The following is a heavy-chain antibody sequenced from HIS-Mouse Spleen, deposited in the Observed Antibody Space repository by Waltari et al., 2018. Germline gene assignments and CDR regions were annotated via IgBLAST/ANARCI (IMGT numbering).Heavy chain of an antibody. CDR2: INHSGST. J-gene: IGHJ3*02. Sequence: QVQLQQWGAGLLKPSETLSLTCAVYGGSFSGYYWGWIRQPPGKGLEWIGEINHSGSTNYNPSLKSRVTISVDTSKNQFSLKLSSVTAADTAVYYCARVFTSNDAFDIWGQGTMVTVSS. V-gene: IGHV4-34*01. CDR3: ARVFTSNDAFDI. CDR1: GGSFSGYY.